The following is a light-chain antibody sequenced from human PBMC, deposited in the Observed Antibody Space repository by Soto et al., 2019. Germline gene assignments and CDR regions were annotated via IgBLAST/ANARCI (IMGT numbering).Light chain of an antibody. Sequence: DIQMTQSPSTQSASVGDRVTITCRASQGIGSWLAWYQQKPGKAPKVMIYKASRLESGVPSTFSGSGSGTEFTLTITSLQPDYFGTFYCQQYSSYAYTFGQGTKLEI. J-gene: IGKJ2*01. CDR3: QQYSSYAYT. CDR2: KAS. V-gene: IGKV1-5*03. CDR1: QGIGSW.